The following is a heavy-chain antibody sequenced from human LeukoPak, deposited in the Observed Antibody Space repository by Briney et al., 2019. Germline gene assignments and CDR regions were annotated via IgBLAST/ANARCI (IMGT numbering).Heavy chain of an antibody. CDR2: IKSKSDGGTI. CDR1: GFTFSDAW. D-gene: IGHD2-15*01. Sequence: PGGSLRLSCVGSGFTFSDAWMSWVRQAPGKGLEWVGRIKSKSDGGTIDYAAPVKGRFTISRDDSRNTLYLQMNRLKTEDTAVYYCTTRRQDGWWGQGTLVTVS. CDR3: TTRRQDGW. V-gene: IGHV3-15*01. J-gene: IGHJ4*02.